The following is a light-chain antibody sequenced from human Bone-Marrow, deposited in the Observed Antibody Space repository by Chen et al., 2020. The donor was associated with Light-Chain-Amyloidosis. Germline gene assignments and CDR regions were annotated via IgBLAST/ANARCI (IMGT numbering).Light chain of an antibody. J-gene: IGKJ4*01. Sequence: IVLTQSPATVSLSPGDKATLSCRASQSVTSYLAWYQQRPGQAPRLLIYDASKRANGIPAGFSGSGVGTDFTLTISSLEPEEFAGYDCQQRYNWPPVTFGGGTKVEIK. CDR2: DAS. CDR3: QQRYNWPPVT. CDR1: QSVTSY. V-gene: IGKV3-11*01.